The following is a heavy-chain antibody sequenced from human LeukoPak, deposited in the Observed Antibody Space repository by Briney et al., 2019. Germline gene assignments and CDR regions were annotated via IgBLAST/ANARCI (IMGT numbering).Heavy chain of an antibody. V-gene: IGHV1-18*01. Sequence: ASAKVSCKASGYTFTSYGISWVRQAPGQGLEWMGWISAYNGNTNYAQKLQGRVTMTTDTSTSTAYMELRSLRSDDTAVYYCARDVRGNGYDFWSGYSYYFDYWGQGTLVTVSS. D-gene: IGHD3-3*01. J-gene: IGHJ4*02. CDR1: GYTFTSYG. CDR2: ISAYNGNT. CDR3: ARDVRGNGYDFWSGYSYYFDY.